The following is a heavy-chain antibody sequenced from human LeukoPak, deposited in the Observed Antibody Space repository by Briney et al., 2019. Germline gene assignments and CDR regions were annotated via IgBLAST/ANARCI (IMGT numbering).Heavy chain of an antibody. CDR3: ARALHDYGDYTDDFDY. Sequence: ASVKVSCKASGYTFTGYYMHWVRQAPGQGLEWMGWINPNSGGTNYAQKFQGRVTMTRDTSISTAYMELSRLRSDDTAVYYCARALHDYGDYTDDFDYWGQGTLVTVSS. CDR2: INPNSGGT. CDR1: GYTFTGYY. D-gene: IGHD4-17*01. V-gene: IGHV1-2*02. J-gene: IGHJ4*02.